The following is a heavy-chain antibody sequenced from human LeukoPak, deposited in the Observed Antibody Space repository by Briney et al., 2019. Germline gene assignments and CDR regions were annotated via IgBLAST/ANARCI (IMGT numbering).Heavy chain of an antibody. CDR2: ISSSGSPI. CDR1: GFTFSSYE. Sequence: GGSLRLSCAASGFTFSSYEMNWVRQAPGKGLEWVSYISSSGSPIYYADSVKGRFTISRDNAKNSLYLQMNSLRAEDTAVYYCARVCSSSSGKTFDYWGQGTLVTVSS. V-gene: IGHV3-48*03. D-gene: IGHD6-6*01. J-gene: IGHJ4*02. CDR3: ARVCSSSSGKTFDY.